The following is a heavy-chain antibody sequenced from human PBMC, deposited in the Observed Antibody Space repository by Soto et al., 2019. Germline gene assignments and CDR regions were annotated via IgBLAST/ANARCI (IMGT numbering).Heavy chain of an antibody. CDR1: GFTFSSYC. V-gene: IGHV3-23*01. CDR3: AQDPHTIFGVVTYYFDY. D-gene: IGHD3-3*01. J-gene: IGHJ4*02. CDR2: ISSSGDST. Sequence: HPGGSLRLSCAASGFTFSSYCMSWVRQAPGKGLEWVSAISSSGDSTYYADSVKGRFTISRDNSMNSLYLQVNSLRAEDTAVYYCAQDPHTIFGVVTYYFDYWGQGTLVTVSS.